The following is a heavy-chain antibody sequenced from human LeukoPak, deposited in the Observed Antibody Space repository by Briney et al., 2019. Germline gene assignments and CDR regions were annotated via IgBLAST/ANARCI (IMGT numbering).Heavy chain of an antibody. CDR2: ITGSGGNT. CDR3: AKWGDYDVLTGYYVSDY. Sequence: GASLRLSCAASGFTFSNYAMSWVRQAPGKGLEWVSAITGSGGNTYYADSVKGRLTIFRDNSKNTLYLQMNSLRAEDTAVYYCAKWGDYDVLTGYYVSDYWGQGTLVTVSS. D-gene: IGHD3-9*01. J-gene: IGHJ4*02. V-gene: IGHV3-23*01. CDR1: GFTFSNYA.